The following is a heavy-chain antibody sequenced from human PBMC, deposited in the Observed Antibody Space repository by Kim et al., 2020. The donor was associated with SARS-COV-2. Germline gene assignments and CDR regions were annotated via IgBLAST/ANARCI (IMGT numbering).Heavy chain of an antibody. Sequence: SETLSLTCTVSGGSISSSSYYWGWIRQPPGKGLEWIGSIYYSGSTYYNPSLKSRVTISVDTSKNQFSLKLSSVTAADTAVYYCARQYGDYGGWFDPWGQGTLVTVSS. CDR2: IYYSGST. CDR3: ARQYGDYGGWFDP. V-gene: IGHV4-39*01. J-gene: IGHJ5*02. D-gene: IGHD4-17*01. CDR1: GGSISSSSYY.